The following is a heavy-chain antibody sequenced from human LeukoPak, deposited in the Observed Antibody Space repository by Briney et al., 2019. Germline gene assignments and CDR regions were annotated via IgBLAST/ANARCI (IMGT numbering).Heavy chain of an antibody. CDR3: ARDLVWFGGSDY. CDR2: IKQDGSEK. D-gene: IGHD3-10*01. V-gene: IGHV3-7*01. CDR1: EFSVGSNY. Sequence: PGGSLRLSCAASEFSVGSNYMNWVLQAPGKGLEWVANIKQDGSEKYYVDSVKGRFTISRDNAKNSLYLQMNSLRAEDTAVYYCARDLVWFGGSDYWGQGTLVTVSS. J-gene: IGHJ4*02.